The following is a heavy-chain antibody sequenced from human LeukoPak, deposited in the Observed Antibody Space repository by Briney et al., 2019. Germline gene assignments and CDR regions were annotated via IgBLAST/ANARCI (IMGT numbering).Heavy chain of an antibody. CDR3: AKNIEYSSSSGEFDY. CDR1: GGSISSSSYY. Sequence: PSETLSLTCTVSGGSISSSSYYWGWIRQPPGKGLEWIGSIYYSGSTYYNPSLKSRVTISVDTSKNQFSLKLSSVTAADTAVYYCAKNIEYSSSSGEFDYWGQGTLVTVSS. J-gene: IGHJ4*02. V-gene: IGHV4-39*01. D-gene: IGHD6-6*01. CDR2: IYYSGST.